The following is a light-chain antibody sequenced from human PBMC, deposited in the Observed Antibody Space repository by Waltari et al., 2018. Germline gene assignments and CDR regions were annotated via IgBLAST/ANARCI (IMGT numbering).Light chain of an antibody. Sequence: EIVLTQSPATLSLSPVERATLSCRASQSVSSYLAWYQQKPGQAPRLLIYDTSIRAAGIPARFSGSGTGTDFTLTISSLEPEDFAVYYCQQRTNWPPWVTFGQGTKVEIK. CDR2: DTS. V-gene: IGKV3-11*01. CDR3: QQRTNWPPWVT. CDR1: QSVSSY. J-gene: IGKJ2*01.